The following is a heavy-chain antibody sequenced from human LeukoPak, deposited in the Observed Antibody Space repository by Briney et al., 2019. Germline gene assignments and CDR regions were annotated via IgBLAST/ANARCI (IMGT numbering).Heavy chain of an antibody. V-gene: IGHV3-7*03. Sequence: GGSLRLSCAASGFTFSSYWMSWVRQAPGKGLEWVANIKQDGSEKYYVDSVKGRFTVSRDNAKNSLYLEMNSLRPEDTAFYYCAKDGGHSSVLYYFESWGQGTLVTVSS. J-gene: IGHJ4*02. CDR2: IKQDGSEK. CDR3: AKDGGHSSVLYYFES. D-gene: IGHD6-19*01. CDR1: GFTFSSYW.